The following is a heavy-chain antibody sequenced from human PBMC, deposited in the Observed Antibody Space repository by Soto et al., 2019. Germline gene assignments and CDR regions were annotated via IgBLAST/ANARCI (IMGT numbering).Heavy chain of an antibody. CDR1: GFMSDSFA. CDR2: INGGSDSI. CDR3: AKSGDSAGWGIDF. J-gene: IGHJ4*02. D-gene: IGHD6-19*01. V-gene: IGHV3-48*02. Sequence: EVQLVESGGGLVQPGGSLRLYCVGSGFMSDSFAMNWVRQAPGKGLEWVAYINGGSDSIYYAESVKGRFTISRDNARNSLSLQMNSLSDEDTAVYYCAKSGDSAGWGIDFWGQGTLVTVSS.